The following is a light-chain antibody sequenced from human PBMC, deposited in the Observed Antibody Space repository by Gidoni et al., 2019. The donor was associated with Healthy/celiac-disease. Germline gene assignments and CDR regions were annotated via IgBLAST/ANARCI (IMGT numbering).Light chain of an antibody. CDR3: QQYYSTPRT. V-gene: IGKV4-1*01. J-gene: IGKJ1*01. CDR1: QSVLYSSNNKNY. CDR2: WAS. Sequence: DSVMTQSPDSLAGSLGERATINCKSSQSVLYSSNNKNYLAWYQQKPGQPPKLLIYWASTRASGVPDRFSGSGSGTDFTLTISSLQAEDVAVYYCQQYYSTPRTFGQGTKVEI.